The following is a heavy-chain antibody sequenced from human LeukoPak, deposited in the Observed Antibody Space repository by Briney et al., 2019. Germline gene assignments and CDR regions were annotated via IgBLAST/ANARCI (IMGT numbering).Heavy chain of an antibody. CDR1: GGSFSGYY. CDR2: INHSGST. J-gene: IGHJ4*02. D-gene: IGHD2-2*01. V-gene: IGHV4-34*01. CDR3: ARGGNVDVVVPAARPFYFDY. Sequence: PSETLSLTCAVYGGSFSGYYWSWIRQPPGKGLEWIGEINHSGSTNYNPSLKSRVTISVDTSKNQFSLKLSSVTAADTAVYYCARGGNVDVVVPAARPFYFDYWGQGTLVTISS.